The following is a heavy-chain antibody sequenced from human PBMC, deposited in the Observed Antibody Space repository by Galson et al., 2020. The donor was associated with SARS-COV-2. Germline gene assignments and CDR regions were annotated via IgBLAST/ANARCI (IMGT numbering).Heavy chain of an antibody. CDR2: VYGDDDK. V-gene: IGHV2-5*02. CDR1: GFSLNTGAVG. J-gene: IGHJ6*02. Sequence: ESGPTLVKPTQTLTLTCTFSGFSLNTGAVGVAWIRQPPGKALEMVAVVYGDDDKRYSTSLKSRLIITKDTSKNQVVLTMTNMDPVDTGTYYCAHRGPGWRGMDVWGQWTTVSVYS. CDR3: AHRGPGWRGMDV.